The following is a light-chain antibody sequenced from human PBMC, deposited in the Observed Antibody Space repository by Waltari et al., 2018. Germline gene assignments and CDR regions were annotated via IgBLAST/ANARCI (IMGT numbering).Light chain of an antibody. CDR1: SSNIAIHT. CDR2: RDK. J-gene: IGLJ3*02. V-gene: IGLV1-44*01. Sequence: QSVLTQPPSASGTPGQRVIISCSGSSSNIAIHTVNWYQHLPGTAPKLHLHRDKQGPSGVPDRCSGSKSGTSASLAITDLQSEDEADYYCAGWDDSLNGVFGGGTKLTVL. CDR3: AGWDDSLNGV.